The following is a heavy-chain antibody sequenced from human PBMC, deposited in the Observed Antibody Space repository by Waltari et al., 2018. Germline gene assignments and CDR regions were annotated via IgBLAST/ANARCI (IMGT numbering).Heavy chain of an antibody. CDR3: ACSSVAVRKVGYGMDV. CDR2: FDPEDGET. J-gene: IGHJ6*02. D-gene: IGHD6-19*01. CDR1: GYTLTDLS. V-gene: IGHV1-24*01. Sequence: QVQLVQSGAEVKNPGASVQVSCKVSGYTLTDLSIHRVRQPPVKGLEWMGGFDPEDGETIYAQKFQGRVTMTEDTSTDTAYMELSSLRSEDTAVYYCACSSVAVRKVGYGMDVWGQGTTVTVSS.